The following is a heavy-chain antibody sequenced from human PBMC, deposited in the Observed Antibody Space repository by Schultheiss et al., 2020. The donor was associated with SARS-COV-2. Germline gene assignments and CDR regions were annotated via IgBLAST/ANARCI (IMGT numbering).Heavy chain of an antibody. Sequence: SETLSLTCTVSGGSISSSNWWSWVRQPPGKGLEWIGEIYHSGSTNYNPSLKSLVTISVDTSKNQLSLKLTSVTAADTAVYYCARVSSSADEIYYFDYWGQGTLVTVSS. CDR3: ARVSSSADEIYYFDY. CDR1: GGSISSSNW. V-gene: IGHV4-4*02. J-gene: IGHJ4*02. CDR2: IYHSGST. D-gene: IGHD6-13*01.